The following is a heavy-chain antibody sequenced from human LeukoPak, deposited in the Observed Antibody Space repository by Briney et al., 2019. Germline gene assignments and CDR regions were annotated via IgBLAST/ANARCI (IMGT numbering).Heavy chain of an antibody. J-gene: IGHJ4*02. CDR1: GFTFSSYW. Sequence: GGSLRLSCAASGFTFSSYWMSWVRQAPGKGLEWVANIKQDGSEKYYVDSVKGRFTISRDNAKNSLYLQMNSLRAEDTAVYYCARIVYDYVWGSAFDYWGQGTLVTVSS. CDR2: IKQDGSEK. V-gene: IGHV3-7*01. CDR3: ARIVYDYVWGSAFDY. D-gene: IGHD3-16*01.